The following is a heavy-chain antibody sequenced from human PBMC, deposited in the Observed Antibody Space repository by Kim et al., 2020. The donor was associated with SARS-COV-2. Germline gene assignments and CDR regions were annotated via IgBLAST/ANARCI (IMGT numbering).Heavy chain of an antibody. Sequence: SETLSLTCTVSGGSISSYYWSWIRQSPGKGLEWIGHSYYSGDTKYNPSLTSRVTISVDKSKNQFSLKMTSVTAADTAVYYCAREDYNSLYYSWFDYWGQG. J-gene: IGHJ4*02. D-gene: IGHD3-10*01. CDR1: GGSISSYY. V-gene: IGHV4-59*01. CDR3: AREDYNSLYYSWFDY. CDR2: SYYSGDT.